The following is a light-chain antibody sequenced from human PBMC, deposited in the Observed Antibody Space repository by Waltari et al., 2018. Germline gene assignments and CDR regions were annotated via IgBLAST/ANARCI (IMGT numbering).Light chain of an antibody. J-gene: IGKJ5*01. Sequence: ETVMTQSPATLSVSPGERATLSCRASQSVSNNLAWYQQKPGQAPRPLIYGASTRATGIPARFSGTGSGTEFTLTIDSLQSEDFAVYYCQQYSNWPPITFGQGTRLEIK. CDR2: GAS. CDR1: QSVSNN. CDR3: QQYSNWPPIT. V-gene: IGKV3-15*01.